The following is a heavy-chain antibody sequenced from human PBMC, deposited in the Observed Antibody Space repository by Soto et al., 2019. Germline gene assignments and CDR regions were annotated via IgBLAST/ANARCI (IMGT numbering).Heavy chain of an antibody. V-gene: IGHV3-33*01. CDR2: IWYDGSNK. J-gene: IGHJ4*02. CDR3: ARPLAAAGTYGFDY. D-gene: IGHD6-13*01. CDR1: GFTFSSYG. Sequence: QVQLVESGGGVVQPGRSLRLSCAASGFTFSSYGMHWVRQAPGKGLEWVAVIWYDGSNKYYADSVKGRFTISRDNSKNTLYLQMNSLRAEYTAVYYCARPLAAAGTYGFDYWGQGTLVTVSS.